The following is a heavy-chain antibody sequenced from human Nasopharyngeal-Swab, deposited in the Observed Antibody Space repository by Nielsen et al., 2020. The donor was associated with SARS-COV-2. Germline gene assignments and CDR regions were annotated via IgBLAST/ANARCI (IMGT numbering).Heavy chain of an antibody. J-gene: IGHJ4*02. CDR2: INGDTGNT. Sequence: WVRQAPGQSLEWMGWINGDTGNTKYPGKFQGRVTITRDRSTKTAYMELRSLRSEDTAVYYCARERPEHYFDLWGPGTLVTVSS. V-gene: IGHV1-3*01. D-gene: IGHD2-21*01. CDR3: ARERPEHYFDL.